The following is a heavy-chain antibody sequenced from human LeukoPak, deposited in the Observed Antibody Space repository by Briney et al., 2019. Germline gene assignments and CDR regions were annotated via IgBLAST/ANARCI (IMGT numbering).Heavy chain of an antibody. J-gene: IGHJ5*02. V-gene: IGHV3-30-3*01. CDR3: AKGPPFDP. CDR1: GFTFSSYA. CDR2: ISYDGSNK. Sequence: GGSLRLSCAASGFTFSSYAMHWVRQAPGKGLEWVAVISYDGSNKYYADSVKGRFTISRDNSKNTLYLQMNSLRAEDTAVYYCAKGPPFDPWGQGTLVTVSS.